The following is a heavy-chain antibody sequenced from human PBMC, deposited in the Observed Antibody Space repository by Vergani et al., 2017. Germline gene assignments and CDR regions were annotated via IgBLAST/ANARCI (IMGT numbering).Heavy chain of an antibody. V-gene: IGHV3-21*01. D-gene: IGHD2-2*01. CDR2: ISSSSSYR. CDR3: ASGVPGYQLATQYFQH. J-gene: IGHJ1*01. Sequence: EMQLVESGGGLVKPGGSLRLSCVGSGFTFSAYSLTWVRQAPGKGLEWVSFISSSSSYRYYADSVKGRFTISRDNGEYSLLLQMNSLRPEDTAVYYCASGVPGYQLATQYFQHWGQGTLVTVSS. CDR1: GFTFSAYS.